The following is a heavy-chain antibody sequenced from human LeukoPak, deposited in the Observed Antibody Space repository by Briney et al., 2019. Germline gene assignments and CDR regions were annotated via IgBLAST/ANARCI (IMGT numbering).Heavy chain of an antibody. J-gene: IGHJ4*02. Sequence: PGGSLRLSCAASGFPFSSYWMAWVRPAPGKGLEWVATITLDGSDSYYVDSVKGRFHVSRDNAKNSLYLQMNSLRVEDTAVFYCTTENWYVFENWGQGSLVTVSS. V-gene: IGHV3-7*04. CDR3: TTENWYVFEN. CDR2: ITLDGSDS. CDR1: GFPFSSYW. D-gene: IGHD1-1*01.